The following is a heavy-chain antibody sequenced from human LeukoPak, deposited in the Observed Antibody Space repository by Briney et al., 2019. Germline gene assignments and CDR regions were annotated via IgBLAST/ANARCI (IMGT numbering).Heavy chain of an antibody. Sequence: PGGSLRLSCAASGFTLSSYGMHWVRQAPGKGLEWVAVIWYDGSNKYYADSVKGRFTISRDNSKNTLYLQMNSLRAEDTAVYYCARDGGCSGGSCYDYWGQGTLVTVSS. CDR1: GFTLSSYG. CDR2: IWYDGSNK. V-gene: IGHV3-33*01. J-gene: IGHJ4*02. CDR3: ARDGGCSGGSCYDY. D-gene: IGHD2-15*01.